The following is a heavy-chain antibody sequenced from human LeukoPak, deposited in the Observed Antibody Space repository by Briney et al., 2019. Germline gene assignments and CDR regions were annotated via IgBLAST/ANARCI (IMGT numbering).Heavy chain of an antibody. V-gene: IGHV3-21*01. CDR3: GFSSSGWAGLDY. Sequence: GGSLRLSCAASGFTFNIYSMNWVRQAPGKGLEWVTFISSSSSYIYYADSVKGRFTISRDNAKNSLYLQMSSLRAEDTAVYYCGFSSSGWAGLDYWGQGTLVTVSS. D-gene: IGHD6-19*01. J-gene: IGHJ4*02. CDR1: GFTFNIYS. CDR2: ISSSSSYI.